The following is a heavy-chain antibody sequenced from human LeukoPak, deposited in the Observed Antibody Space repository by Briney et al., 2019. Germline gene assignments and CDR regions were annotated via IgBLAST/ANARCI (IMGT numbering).Heavy chain of an antibody. CDR1: GFTFSDYY. D-gene: IGHD6-13*01. J-gene: IGHJ4*02. CDR3: ARDNGAAAVNFDY. CDR2: ISSSGSTI. V-gene: IGHV3-11*04. Sequence: GGSPRLSCAASGFTFSDYYMSWIRQAPGKGLEWVSYISSSGSTIYYADSVKGRFTISRDNAKNSLYLQMNSLRAEDTAVYYCARDNGAAAVNFDYWGQGTLVTVSS.